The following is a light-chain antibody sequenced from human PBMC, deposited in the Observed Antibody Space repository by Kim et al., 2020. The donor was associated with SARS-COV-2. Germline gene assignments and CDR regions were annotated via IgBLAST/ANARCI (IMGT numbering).Light chain of an antibody. V-gene: IGLV2-8*01. CDR2: EVN. CDR3: SSYASSNNLV. Sequence: HAVTIACTGTSRDVGGYNYVSWYQQHTGKDPKIMIYEVNNRPSGVSDRFSGYKSGNTASLTISGLQAEDEADYYCSSYASSNNLVFGGGTKLTVL. CDR1: SRDVGGYNY. J-gene: IGLJ2*01.